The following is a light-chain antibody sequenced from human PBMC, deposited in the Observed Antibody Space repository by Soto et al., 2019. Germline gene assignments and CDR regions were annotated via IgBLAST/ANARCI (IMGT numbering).Light chain of an antibody. V-gene: IGKV3-20*01. J-gene: IGKJ2*01. CDR2: GAS. Sequence: EIVLTQSPGILSLSPGEGATLSCRASQSVRSNSLAWYQQKPGQTPRLLFYGASTRATGIPVRFSGSGAGTDFTLTISRLEPEDFAVYYCQQYGSTPYTFGQGTKLEIK. CDR3: QQYGSTPYT. CDR1: QSVRSNS.